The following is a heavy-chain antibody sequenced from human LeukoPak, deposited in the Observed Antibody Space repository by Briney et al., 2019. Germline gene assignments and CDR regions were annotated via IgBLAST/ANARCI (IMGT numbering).Heavy chain of an antibody. CDR2: IYHSGST. CDR1: GGSISSGGYY. J-gene: IGHJ4*02. Sequence: SQTLSLTCTVSGGSISSGGYYWSWIRQPPGKGLEWIGYIYHSGSTYYNPSLKSRVTISVDRSKNQFSLKLSSVTAADTAVYYCATRLYGSGSPVNYWGQGTLVTVSS. D-gene: IGHD3-10*01. CDR3: ATRLYGSGSPVNY. V-gene: IGHV4-30-2*01.